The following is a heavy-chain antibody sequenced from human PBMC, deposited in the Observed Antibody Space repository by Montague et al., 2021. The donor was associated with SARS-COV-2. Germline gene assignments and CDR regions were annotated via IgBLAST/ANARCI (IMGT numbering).Heavy chain of an antibody. J-gene: IGHJ5*02. Sequence: SETLSLTCTVSGDSTSCPNCYWGWIRQPPGKGLDWIGTIDNSGTTYYNRCLKSRLTISIDTSENQSSLKLSSVTAADTAVYYCARHRNYGDHSLDNWFHPWGQGTLVTVSS. D-gene: IGHD4-17*01. CDR1: GDSTSCPNCY. V-gene: IGHV4-39*01. CDR3: ARHRNYGDHSLDNWFHP. CDR2: IDNSGTT.